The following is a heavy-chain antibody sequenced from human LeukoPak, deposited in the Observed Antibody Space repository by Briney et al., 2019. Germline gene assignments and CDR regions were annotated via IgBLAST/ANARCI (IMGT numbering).Heavy chain of an antibody. CDR1: GGSISSYY. V-gene: IGHV4-4*07. D-gene: IGHD6-13*01. J-gene: IGHJ6*03. Sequence: PSETLSLTCTVSGGSISSYYWSWIRQPAGKGLEWIGRIYTPGSANYNPSLGGRVTMSEDTSKNQFSLKLNSVTAADTAVYYCARVASAGRYYYYFMDVWGKGTTVTISS. CDR2: IYTPGSA. CDR3: ARVASAGRYYYYFMDV.